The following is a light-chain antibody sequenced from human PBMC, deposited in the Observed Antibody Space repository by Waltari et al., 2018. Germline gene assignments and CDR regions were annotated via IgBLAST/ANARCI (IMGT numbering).Light chain of an antibody. CDR2: EVI. CDR3: CSYAGRNIWV. Sequence: QSALTQPASVSGSPGQSITLSCTGTSSAVGFHTLVPWYQQHPDKAPKLMVYEVIERPSGVSNRFSGSKSGNTASLTISGLQAEDEADYYCCSYAGRNIWVFGGGTKLTVL. CDR1: SSAVGFHTL. J-gene: IGLJ3*02. V-gene: IGLV2-23*02.